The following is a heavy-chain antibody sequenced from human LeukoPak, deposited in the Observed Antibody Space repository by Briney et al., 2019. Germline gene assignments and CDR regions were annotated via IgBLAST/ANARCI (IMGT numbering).Heavy chain of an antibody. J-gene: IGHJ4*02. V-gene: IGHV4-61*02. D-gene: IGHD5-12*01. Sequence: TPSETLSLTCTVSGGSISSGSYYWSWIRQPAGKGLEWIGRIYTSGSTNYNPSLKSRVTISVDTSKDQFSLKLSSVTAADTAVYYCARDPGTGEWLEAFDYWGQGTLVTVSS. CDR2: IYTSGST. CDR3: ARDPGTGEWLEAFDY. CDR1: GGSISSGSYY.